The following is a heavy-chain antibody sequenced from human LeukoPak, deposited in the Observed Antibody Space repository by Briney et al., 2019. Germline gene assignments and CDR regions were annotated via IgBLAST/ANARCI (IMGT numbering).Heavy chain of an antibody. CDR1: GYTFTSYG. D-gene: IGHD3-22*01. Sequence: ASVKVSCKASGYTFTSYGISWVRQAPGQGLEWMGWISAYNGNTNYAQKLQGRVTMTTDTSTSTAYMELRSLRSDDTAVYYCATSWDYYDSSGYSLDYWGQGALVTVSS. CDR2: ISAYNGNT. V-gene: IGHV1-18*01. J-gene: IGHJ4*02. CDR3: ATSWDYYDSSGYSLDY.